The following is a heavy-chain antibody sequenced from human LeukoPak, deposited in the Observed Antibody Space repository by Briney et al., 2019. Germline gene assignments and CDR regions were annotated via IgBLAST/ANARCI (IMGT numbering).Heavy chain of an antibody. D-gene: IGHD3-10*01. CDR3: ARCRVRGVKSRGWFDP. V-gene: IGHV3-30-3*01. J-gene: IGHJ5*02. Sequence: GGSLRLSCAASGFTFSSYAMHWVRQAPGKGLEWVAVISYDGSNKYYADSVKGRFTISRDNSKNTLYLQMNSLRAEDTAVYYCARCRVRGVKSRGWFDPWGQGTLVTVSS. CDR1: GFTFSSYA. CDR2: ISYDGSNK.